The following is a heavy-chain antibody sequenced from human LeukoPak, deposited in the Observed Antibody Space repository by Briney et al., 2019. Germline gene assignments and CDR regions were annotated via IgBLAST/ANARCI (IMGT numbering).Heavy chain of an antibody. CDR1: GGSINSHY. V-gene: IGHV4-59*11. CDR3: ARSPSNWNYNY. CDR2: IYYSGTT. D-gene: IGHD1-7*01. J-gene: IGHJ4*02. Sequence: PSETLSLTCTVSGGSINSHYWSWFRQPPEKGLEWIGRIYYSGTTFYNPSLNSRVTISVDTSKNQFSLKLSSVTAADTAMYYCARSPSNWNYNYWGQGTLVTVSS.